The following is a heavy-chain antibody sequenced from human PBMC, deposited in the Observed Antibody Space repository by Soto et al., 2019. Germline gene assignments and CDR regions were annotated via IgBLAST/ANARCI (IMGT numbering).Heavy chain of an antibody. D-gene: IGHD4-17*01. CDR3: GALNYGGDDC. CDR1: GLPFSSFG. CDR2: IPYDGSYQ. J-gene: IGHJ4*02. Sequence: QVPLVESGGGVVQPGRSLRLSCAASGLPFSSFGMHWVRQAPGKGLECVAIIPYDGSYQYYVDSVKGRFTISRDNSKNTLYLQMDSLRPEDTAVYYCGALNYGGDDCWGQGTLVTVSS. V-gene: IGHV3-30*03.